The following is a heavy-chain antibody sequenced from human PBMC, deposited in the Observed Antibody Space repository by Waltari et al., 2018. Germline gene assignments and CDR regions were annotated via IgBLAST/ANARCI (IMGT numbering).Heavy chain of an antibody. J-gene: IGHJ4*02. Sequence: QVHLVESGGGVVQPGGSRRLSWAASGFSFTNYAMHWVRQAPGKGLEWVAVAWHDGSYKFYADSVKGRFTISRDNSKNTLYFQMNSLRAEDTAMYYCAKDGSASRLVRYYLDHWGPGTLVTVSS. D-gene: IGHD2-8*02. CDR3: AKDGSASRLVRYYLDH. CDR2: AWHDGSYK. V-gene: IGHV3-33*06. CDR1: GFSFTNYA.